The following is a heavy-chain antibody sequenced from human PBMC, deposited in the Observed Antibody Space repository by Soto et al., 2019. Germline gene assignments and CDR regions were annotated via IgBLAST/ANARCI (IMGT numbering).Heavy chain of an antibody. D-gene: IGHD3-22*01. J-gene: IGHJ6*02. CDR3: EIVMIVVGPRPGMDV. CDR1: GLTFSSYS. CDR2: ISSSSSYI. Sequence: SLGLSCAASGLTFSSYSMNWVRQAPGKGLEWVSSISSSSSYIYYADSVKVRFTISRDNAKNSLYLQMNSLRAEDTAVYYCEIVMIVVGPRPGMDVWGQGTTVTV. V-gene: IGHV3-21*01.